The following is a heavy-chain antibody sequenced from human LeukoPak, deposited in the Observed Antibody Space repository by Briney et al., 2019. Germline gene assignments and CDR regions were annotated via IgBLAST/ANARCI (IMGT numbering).Heavy chain of an antibody. J-gene: IGHJ4*02. D-gene: IGHD3-10*01. V-gene: IGHV3-33*08. CDR1: GFTFSSYA. Sequence: GGSLRLSCAASGFTFSSYAMLWVRQAPGKGLEWLSGIWYDGSNKYFEDSVKGRFTSSRDNSKNTVYLQINSLRAKDTDVYYCAREVHVGRRIFIPACVYWGGGTVVSVSS. CDR3: AREVHVGRRIFIPACVY. CDR2: IWYDGSNK.